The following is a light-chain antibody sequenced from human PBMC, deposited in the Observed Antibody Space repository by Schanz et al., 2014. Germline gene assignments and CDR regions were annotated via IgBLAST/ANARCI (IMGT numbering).Light chain of an antibody. CDR3: QQYDRYST. Sequence: DIQMTQSPSSLSASVGDRVTITCRASQSISSWLAWYQQRPGKAPKLLIHHASTLESGVPSRFSGSGSGTEFTLTITSLQPDDFATYYCQQYDRYSTFGQGTK. J-gene: IGKJ1*01. CDR2: HAS. V-gene: IGKV1-5*01. CDR1: QSISSW.